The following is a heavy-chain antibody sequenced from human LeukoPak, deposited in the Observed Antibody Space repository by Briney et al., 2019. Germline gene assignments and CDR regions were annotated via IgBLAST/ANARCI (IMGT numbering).Heavy chain of an antibody. CDR1: GGSISGYY. J-gene: IGHJ6*02. V-gene: IGHV4-31*03. D-gene: IGHD3-22*01. CDR3: ARSWDYYDSSGYAGGRYYYYGMDV. Sequence: SETLSLTCSVSGGSISGYYWSWIRQHPGKGLEWIGYIYYSGSTYYNPSLKSRVTISVDTSKNQFSLKLSSVTAADTAVYYCARSWDYYDSSGYAGGRYYYYGMDVWGQGTTVTVSS. CDR2: IYYSGST.